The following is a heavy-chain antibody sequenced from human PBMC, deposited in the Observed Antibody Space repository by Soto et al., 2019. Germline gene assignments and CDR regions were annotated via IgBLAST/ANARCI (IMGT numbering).Heavy chain of an antibody. J-gene: IGHJ4*02. D-gene: IGHD3-16*01. CDR1: RRSFRGYF. CDR2: INDSGST. CDR3: QGGDF. V-gene: IGHV4-34*01. Sequence: TLSLNCAASRRSFRGYFWRWIRQSPDKGLEWMGEINDSGSTYYNPSFQSRLTISVATSKSQIYLTLTSVTAADSAVYYCQGGDFWGQGTPVTVSS.